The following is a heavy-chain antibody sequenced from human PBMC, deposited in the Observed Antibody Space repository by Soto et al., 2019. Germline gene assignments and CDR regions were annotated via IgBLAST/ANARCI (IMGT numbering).Heavy chain of an antibody. V-gene: IGHV1-8*02. CDR2: MSPHSGNT. J-gene: IGHJ4*02. CDR1: GYTFTTYD. Sequence: GASVKVSCKASGYTFTTYDINWVRQAPGQGLEWMGWMSPHSGNTGYAQKFQGRVTMTRDTSISTAYMELSSLRSEDTAVYYCARSPPEHYFDYWGQGTLVTVYS. CDR3: ARSPPEHYFDY.